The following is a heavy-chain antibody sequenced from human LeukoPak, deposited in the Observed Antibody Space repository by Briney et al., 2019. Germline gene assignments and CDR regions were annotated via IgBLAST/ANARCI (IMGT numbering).Heavy chain of an antibody. CDR1: GGSISSSNW. CDR3: ARGGTTVTSLGAYDI. CDR2: IHHSGRT. Sequence: SETLSLTCAVSGGSISSSNWWSWVRQPPGKGLEWIGDIHHSGRTIYNPSLKSRVTISVDRSKNHFSLNLSSVTAPDTALYYCARGGTTVTSLGAYDIWGQGTMVTVSS. D-gene: IGHD4-17*01. V-gene: IGHV4-4*02. J-gene: IGHJ3*02.